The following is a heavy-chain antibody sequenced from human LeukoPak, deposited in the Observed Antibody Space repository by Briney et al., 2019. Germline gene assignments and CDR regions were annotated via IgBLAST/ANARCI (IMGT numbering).Heavy chain of an antibody. V-gene: IGHV3-30*10. D-gene: IGHD5-18*01. Sequence: GGSLRLSYAASAFTFSSYDMHWVRQAPGKGLQCVALASSDGSTKSYTDSVRGRFTTSRDNSKNTLYLQMSSLRAEDTAVYYCARDLDVGGDKAMGTLGYWGQGTLVTVSS. CDR1: AFTFSSYD. J-gene: IGHJ4*02. CDR3: ARDLDVGGDKAMGTLGY. CDR2: ASSDGSTK.